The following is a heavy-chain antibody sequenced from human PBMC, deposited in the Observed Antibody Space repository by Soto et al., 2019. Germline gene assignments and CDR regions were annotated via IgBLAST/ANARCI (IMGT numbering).Heavy chain of an antibody. CDR3: ATRFYDSSGYYLFYFDS. D-gene: IGHD3-22*01. J-gene: IGHJ4*02. Sequence: SETLSLTCAVSGGSFSFYYWSWIRQPPGKELEWIGEINHSGSTNYNSSLKSRVTISVDTSKNQFSLKLSSVTAADTAVYYCATRFYDSSGYYLFYFDSWGQGTLVTVSS. CDR2: INHSGST. V-gene: IGHV4-34*01. CDR1: GGSFSFYY.